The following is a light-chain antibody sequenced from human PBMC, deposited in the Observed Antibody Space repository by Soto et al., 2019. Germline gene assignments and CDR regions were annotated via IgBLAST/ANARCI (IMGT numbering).Light chain of an antibody. J-gene: IGKJ1*01. CDR2: GAS. CDR1: QSIRYY. CDR3: QNHNSYSQT. Sequence: DIQLTQSPPTLSASVGDRVTITCRASQSIRYYLAWYQQMPGKAPKLLIYGASSLQSGVPSRFSGSGSGTEFTLNISSLQPDDFATYLCQNHNSYSQTFSQGTKVEIK. V-gene: IGKV1-5*01.